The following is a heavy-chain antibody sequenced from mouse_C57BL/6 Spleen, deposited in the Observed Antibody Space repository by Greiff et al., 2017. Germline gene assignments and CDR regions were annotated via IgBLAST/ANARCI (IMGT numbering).Heavy chain of an antibody. D-gene: IGHD2-5*01. J-gene: IGHJ2*01. CDR2: IDPSDSYT. V-gene: IGHV1-59*01. CDR1: GYTFTSYW. Sequence: QVQLQQPGAELVRPGTSVKLSCKASGYTFTSYWMHWVKQRPGQGLEWIGVIDPSDSYTNYNQKFKGKATLTVDTSSSTAYMQLSSLTSEDSAVYYCARESQVRGPYYSNSYWGQGTTLTVSS. CDR3: ARESQVRGPYYSNSY.